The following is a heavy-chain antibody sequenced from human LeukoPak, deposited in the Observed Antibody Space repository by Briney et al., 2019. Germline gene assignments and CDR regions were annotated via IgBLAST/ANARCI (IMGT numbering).Heavy chain of an antibody. D-gene: IGHD3-10*01. CDR2: IYYSGST. J-gene: IGHJ5*02. V-gene: IGHV4-39*07. Sequence: SETLSLTCTVSGGSISSGSYYWGWIRQPPGQGLEWIGSIYYSGSTYYNPSLKSRVTISGDTSKNQFSLKLNSVTAADTAVYYCARWPVNYGPSSCGQGTLVTVSS. CDR3: ARWPVNYGPSS. CDR1: GGSISSGSYY.